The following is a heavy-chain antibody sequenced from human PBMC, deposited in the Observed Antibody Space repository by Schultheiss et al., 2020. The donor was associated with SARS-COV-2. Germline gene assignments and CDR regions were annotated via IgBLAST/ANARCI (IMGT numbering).Heavy chain of an antibody. D-gene: IGHD4-11*01. J-gene: IGHJ6*03. CDR3: ARDVFRTVTTPYYMDV. V-gene: IGHV4-61*05. CDR2: IYYSGST. CDR1: GGSISSSSYY. Sequence: SQTLSLTCTVSGGSISSSSYYWGWIRQPPGKGLEWIGYIYYSGSTNYNPSLKSRVTISVDTSKNQFSLKLSSVTAADTAVYYCARDVFRTVTTPYYMDVWGKGTTVTVSS.